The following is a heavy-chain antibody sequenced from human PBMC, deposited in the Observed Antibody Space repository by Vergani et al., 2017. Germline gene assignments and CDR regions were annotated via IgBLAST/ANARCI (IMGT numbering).Heavy chain of an antibody. Sequence: EVQLVESGGGLVKPGGSLRLSCAAAGFTFSSYAMSWVRQAPGKGLEWVSAISGSGGSTYHADSVKGRFTISRDNSKNTLYLQMKSLRAEDTAVYYCAKEQSGFGERLDYWGQGTLVTVSS. D-gene: IGHD3-10*01. CDR1: GFTFSSYA. CDR2: ISGSGGST. V-gene: IGHV3-23*04. CDR3: AKEQSGFGERLDY. J-gene: IGHJ4*02.